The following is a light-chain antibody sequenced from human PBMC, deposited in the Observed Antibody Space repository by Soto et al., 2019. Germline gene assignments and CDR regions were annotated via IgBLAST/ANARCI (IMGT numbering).Light chain of an antibody. V-gene: IGKV1-8*01. CDR2: AAS. CDR1: QGISSY. CDR3: QQSYNTPRT. J-gene: IGKJ1*01. Sequence: AIRMTQSPSSFSASTGDRVTITCRASQGISSYLAWYQQKPGKAPKLLIYAASTLQSGVPSRFSGSGSGTEFTLTISSLQPEDFATYYCQQSYNTPRTFGQGTKVDIK.